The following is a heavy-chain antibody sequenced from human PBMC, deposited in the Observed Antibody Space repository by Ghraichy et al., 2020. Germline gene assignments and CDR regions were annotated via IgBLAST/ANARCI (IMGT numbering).Heavy chain of an antibody. CDR1: GFTFSSYW. CDR2: IKQDGTEK. CDR3: ARDRYTVTTRTYYFYY. V-gene: IGHV3-7*03. Sequence: GGSLRLSCAASGFTFSSYWMSWVRQAPGKGLEWVANIKQDGTEKDYVDSVKGRFTISRDNAKNSLFLQMNSLRAEDTAVYYCARDRYTVTTRTYYFYYWGQGTLVTVSS. J-gene: IGHJ4*02. D-gene: IGHD4-17*01.